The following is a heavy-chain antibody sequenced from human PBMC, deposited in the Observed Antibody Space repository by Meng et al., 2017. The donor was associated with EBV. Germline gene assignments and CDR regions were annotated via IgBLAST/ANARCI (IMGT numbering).Heavy chain of an antibody. Sequence: VQLGGSGGGLVQPGGSLKLSCAASGFTFSGSAMHWVRQASGKGLEWVGRIRSKANSYATAYAASVKGRFTISRDDSKNTAYLQMNSLKTEDTAVYYCTRLDGSYIYYWGQGTLVTVSS. D-gene: IGHD1-26*01. CDR3: TRLDGSYIYY. V-gene: IGHV3-73*02. CDR2: IRSKANSYAT. J-gene: IGHJ4*02. CDR1: GFTFSGSA.